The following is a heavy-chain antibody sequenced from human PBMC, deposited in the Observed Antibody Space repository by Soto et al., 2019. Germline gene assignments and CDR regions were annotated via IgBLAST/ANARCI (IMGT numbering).Heavy chain of an antibody. V-gene: IGHV1-18*01. D-gene: IGHD6-19*01. CDR1: GYTFTSYG. J-gene: IGHJ5*02. CDR3: ARDFVAVAEGWFDP. Sequence: ASVKFSCKASGYTFTSYGISWVRQAPGQGLEWMGWISAYNGNTNYAQKLQGRVTMTTDTSTSTAYMELRSLRSDDTAVYYCARDFVAVAEGWFDPWGQGTLVTVSS. CDR2: ISAYNGNT.